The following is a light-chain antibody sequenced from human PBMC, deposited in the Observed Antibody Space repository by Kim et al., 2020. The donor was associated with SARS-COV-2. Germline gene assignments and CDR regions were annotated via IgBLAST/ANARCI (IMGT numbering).Light chain of an antibody. Sequence: IVLTQSPDTLSLSPGERATLSCRASQNVRSNYLAWFQHKPGQPPRLLIYGASSRAAGIPDRFSGRGSGTDFTLTISRLEPEDFAVYFCQQYSGSPRTFGQGTKVDIK. CDR1: QNVRSNY. CDR3: QQYSGSPRT. J-gene: IGKJ1*01. CDR2: GAS. V-gene: IGKV3-20*01.